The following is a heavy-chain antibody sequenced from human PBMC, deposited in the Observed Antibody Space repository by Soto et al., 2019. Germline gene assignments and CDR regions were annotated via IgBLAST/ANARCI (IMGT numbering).Heavy chain of an antibody. V-gene: IGHV4-59*01. CDR2: LSHTGIT. J-gene: IGHJ4*02. CDR1: NDSITNYY. D-gene: IGHD2-8*01. CDR3: ARESEMVLSDLYYFDY. Sequence: QVQLQESGPGLVKPSETLSLICTVSNDSITNYYWNRIRQPPGKGLEWIGYLSHTGITNYNPSLRGRVTISGDTSKNQFSLRLSSVTAADTATYYCARESEMVLSDLYYFDYWGRGTLVTVSS.